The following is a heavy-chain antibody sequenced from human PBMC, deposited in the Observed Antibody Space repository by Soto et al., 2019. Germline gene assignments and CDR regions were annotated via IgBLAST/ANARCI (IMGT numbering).Heavy chain of an antibody. CDR1: GFSLSTSGMC. V-gene: IGHV2-70*01. Sequence: GSGPTLVNPTQTLTLTCTFSGFSLSTSGMCVSWIRQPPGKALEWLALIDWDDDKYYSTSLKTRLTISKDTSKNQVVLTMTNMDPVDTATYYCARIKARSHRSGRTEVLDYWGQGTLVTVSS. CDR3: ARIKARSHRSGRTEVLDY. CDR2: IDWDDDK. J-gene: IGHJ4*02. D-gene: IGHD2-15*01.